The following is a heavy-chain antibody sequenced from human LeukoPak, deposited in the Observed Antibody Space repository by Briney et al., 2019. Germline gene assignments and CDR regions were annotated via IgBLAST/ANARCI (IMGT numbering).Heavy chain of an antibody. CDR3: TRDYDSTHFFDY. Sequence: GRSLRLSCAASGFTFSNYGMHWVRQAPGKGLEWVAVISYDGGNKYFADSVKGRFTISRDNSKNTLYLQMNSLRAEDTALYYCTRDYDSTHFFDYWGQGTLVTVSS. CDR1: GFTFSNYG. D-gene: IGHD3-22*01. J-gene: IGHJ4*02. V-gene: IGHV3-30*19. CDR2: ISYDGGNK.